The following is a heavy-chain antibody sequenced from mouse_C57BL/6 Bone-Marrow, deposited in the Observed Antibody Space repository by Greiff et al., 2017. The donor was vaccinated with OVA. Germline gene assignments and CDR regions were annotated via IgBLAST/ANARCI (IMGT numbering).Heavy chain of an antibody. CDR3: ARGNDGYYRWYFDV. J-gene: IGHJ1*03. CDR1: GYTFTSYW. CDR2: INPSNGGT. V-gene: IGHV1-53*01. Sequence: VQLQQPGTELVKPGASVKLSCKASGYTFTSYWMHWVKQRPGQGLEWIGNINPSNGGTNYNEKFKSKATLTVDKSSSTAYMQLSSLTSEDSAVYYGARGNDGYYRWYFDVWGTGTTVTVSS. D-gene: IGHD2-3*01.